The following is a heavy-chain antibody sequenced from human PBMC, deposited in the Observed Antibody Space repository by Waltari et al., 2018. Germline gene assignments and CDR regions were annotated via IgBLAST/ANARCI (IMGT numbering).Heavy chain of an antibody. D-gene: IGHD4-17*01. V-gene: IGHV4-38-2*01. J-gene: IGHJ4*02. CDR2: IYHSGST. CDR1: GSSISSGYY. Sequence: QVQLQESGPGLVKPSETLSLTSPVPGSSISSGYYWGWLRQPPGKGLEWIGSIYHSGSTYYNPSLKSRVTISVDTSKNQFSLKLSSVTAADTAVYYCASPPPLYYGDYNGYFDYWGQGTLVTVSS. CDR3: ASPPPLYYGDYNGYFDY.